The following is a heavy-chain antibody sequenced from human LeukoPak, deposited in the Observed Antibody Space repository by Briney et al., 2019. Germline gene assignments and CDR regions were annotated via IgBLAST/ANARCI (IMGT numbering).Heavy chain of an antibody. J-gene: IGHJ5*02. D-gene: IGHD3-10*01. CDR3: ARVPRRGERFDP. CDR1: GYTFTSYD. Sequence: ASVKVSCKASGYTFTSYDVNWVRQATGQGLEWMGWMNPISGDTGYALKFQGRVTMSRNTSISTAYMELASLRSEDTAVYYCARVPRRGERFDPWGQGTPVTVSS. V-gene: IGHV1-8*01. CDR2: MNPISGDT.